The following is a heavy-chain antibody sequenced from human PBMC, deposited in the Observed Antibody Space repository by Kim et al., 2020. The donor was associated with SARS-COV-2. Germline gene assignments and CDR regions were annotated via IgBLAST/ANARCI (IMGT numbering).Heavy chain of an antibody. J-gene: IGHJ3*02. V-gene: IGHV3-23*03. CDR1: GFTFSSYA. CDR3: AKVDGDYVLYAFDI. Sequence: GGSLRLSCAASGFTFSSYAMSWVRQAPGKGLEWVSVIYSGGSSTYYADSVKGRFTISRDNSKNTLYLQMNSLRAEDTAVYYCAKVDGDYVLYAFDIWGQGTMVTVSS. CDR2: IYSGGSST. D-gene: IGHD4-17*01.